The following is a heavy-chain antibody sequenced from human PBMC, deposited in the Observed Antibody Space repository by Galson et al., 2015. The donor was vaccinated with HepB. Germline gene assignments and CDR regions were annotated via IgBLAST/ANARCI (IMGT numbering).Heavy chain of an antibody. CDR1: GFTFSSYS. D-gene: IGHD1-1*01. CDR3: ARDWNQRTPWFDP. V-gene: IGHV3-48*01. J-gene: IGHJ5*02. Sequence: SPRLSCAASGFTFSSYSMNWFRQAPGKGLEWVSYISSSSSTIYYADSVKGRLTISRDNAKNSLYLQMNSLRAEDTAVYYCARDWNQRTPWFDPWGQGTLVTVSS. CDR2: ISSSSSTI.